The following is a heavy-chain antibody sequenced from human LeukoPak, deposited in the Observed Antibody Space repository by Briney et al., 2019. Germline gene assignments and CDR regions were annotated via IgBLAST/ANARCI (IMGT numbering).Heavy chain of an antibody. CDR3: ARDSAFVAATY. CDR1: GGTFSSYA. Sequence: ASVKVSCKASGGTFSSYAISWVRQAPGQGLEWMGRIIPILGIANYAQKFQGRVTITADKSTSTAYMELSSLRSEDTAVYYCARDSAFVAATYWGQGTLVTVSS. CDR2: IIPILGIA. J-gene: IGHJ4*02. V-gene: IGHV1-69*04. D-gene: IGHD6-25*01.